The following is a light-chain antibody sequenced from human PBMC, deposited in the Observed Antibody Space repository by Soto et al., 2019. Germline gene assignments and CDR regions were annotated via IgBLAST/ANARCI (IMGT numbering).Light chain of an antibody. CDR3: SSYISSTTPYV. CDR2: GVS. Sequence: QSALTQPASVSGSPGQSITISCTGTSSDIGGYNFVSWYQHHPGKAPRLMIFGVSDRPSGVSDRFPGSKSGNTASLTISGLQNEDEADYYCSSYISSTTPYVFGTGTKVTVL. CDR1: SSDIGGYNF. V-gene: IGLV2-14*03. J-gene: IGLJ1*01.